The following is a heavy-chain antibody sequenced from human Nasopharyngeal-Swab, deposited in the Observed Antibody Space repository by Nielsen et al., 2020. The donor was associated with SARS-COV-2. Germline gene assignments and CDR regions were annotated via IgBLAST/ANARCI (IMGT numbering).Heavy chain of an antibody. CDR2: ISGTGGST. J-gene: IGHJ4*02. CDR1: GFTFSTYA. V-gene: IGHV3-23*01. D-gene: IGHD6-13*01. CDR3: AKDLAPGYSSSLESDY. Sequence: GESLKISCEASGFTFSTYAMSWVRQAPGKGLEWVSAISGTGGSTYHAESVKGRFTISRDNSKNTLYLEMNSLRVEDTALYYCAKDLAPGYSSSLESDYWGQGTLVTVSS.